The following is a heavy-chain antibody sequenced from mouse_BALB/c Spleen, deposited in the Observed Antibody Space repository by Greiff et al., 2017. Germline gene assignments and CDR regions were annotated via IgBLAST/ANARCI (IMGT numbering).Heavy chain of an antibody. CDR3: ARDDYGNRFAY. CDR2: ISDGGSYT. V-gene: IGHV5-4*02. D-gene: IGHD2-1*01. Sequence: EVQRVESGGGLVKPGGSLKLSCAASGFTFSDYYMYWVRQTPEKRLEWVATISDGGSYTYYPDSVKGRFTISRDNAKNNLYLQMSSLKSEDTAMYYCARDDYGNRFAYWGQGTLVTVSA. J-gene: IGHJ3*01. CDR1: GFTFSDYY.